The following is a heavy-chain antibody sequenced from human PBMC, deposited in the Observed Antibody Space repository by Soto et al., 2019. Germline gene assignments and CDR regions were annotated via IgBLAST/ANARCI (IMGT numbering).Heavy chain of an antibody. D-gene: IGHD5-18*01. V-gene: IGHV4-39*01. J-gene: IGHJ4*01. CDR3: AHAERIHPWILDSYYFDY. Sequence: PSETLSLTCTVSGGSSRSSNYYWGWIRQPPGKGLEWIGSMYDSGSTYYNPSLKSRVTISVDTSKKQFSLRLSSVTAADTAVYYCAHAERIHPWILDSYYFDYWAHGTLVTVSS. CDR2: MYDSGST. CDR1: GGSSRSSNYY.